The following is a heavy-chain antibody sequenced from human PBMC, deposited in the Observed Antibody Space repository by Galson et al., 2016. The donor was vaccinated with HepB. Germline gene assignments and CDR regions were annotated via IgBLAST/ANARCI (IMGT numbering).Heavy chain of an antibody. CDR1: GGSINGYF. Sequence: SETLSLTCTVSGGSINGYFWAWIRQPPGKGLEWLGHVYYNGATSYSPSLWSRVAMSVDMSKNQWSLRLNSMTAADTASYYCARYDIRGYYYEIWGQGTLVTVSS. V-gene: IGHV4-59*03. CDR3: ARYDIRGYYYEI. D-gene: IGHD3-22*01. J-gene: IGHJ4*02. CDR2: VYYNGAT.